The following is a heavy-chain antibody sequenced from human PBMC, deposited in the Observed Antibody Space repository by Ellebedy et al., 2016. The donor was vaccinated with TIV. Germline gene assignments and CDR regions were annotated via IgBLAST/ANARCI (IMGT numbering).Heavy chain of an antibody. CDR1: GFTFDDYA. CDR3: AKVPPRGDYVYWFDP. V-gene: IGHV3-9*01. D-gene: IGHD4-17*01. J-gene: IGHJ5*02. CDR2: ISWNSGSI. Sequence: SLKISCAASGFTFDDYAMHWVRQAPGKGLEWVSGISWNSGSIGYADSVKGRFTISRDNAKNSLYLQMNSLRAEDTALYYCAKVPPRGDYVYWFDPWGQGTLVTVSS.